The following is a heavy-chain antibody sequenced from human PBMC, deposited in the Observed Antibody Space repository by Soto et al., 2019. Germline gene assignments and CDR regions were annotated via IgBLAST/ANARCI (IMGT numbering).Heavy chain of an antibody. D-gene: IGHD1-1*01. Sequence: QVQLVQSGAEVKKPGASVKVSCKASGYTFTSYYMHWVRQAPGQGLEWMGIINPSGGSTSYAQKFQGRVTMTRDTSTSTVYMELSSLRSEDTAMYYCARDRYNWNDLGWFDPWGQGTLVTVSS. V-gene: IGHV1-46*01. J-gene: IGHJ5*02. CDR1: GYTFTSYY. CDR3: ARDRYNWNDLGWFDP. CDR2: INPSGGST.